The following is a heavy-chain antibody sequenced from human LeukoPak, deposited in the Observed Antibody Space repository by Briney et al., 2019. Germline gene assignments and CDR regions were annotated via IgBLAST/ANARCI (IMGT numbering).Heavy chain of an antibody. Sequence: GGSLRLSCAASGFTFSSYGMHWVRQAPGKGLEWVAVISYDGSNKYYADSVKGRFTISRDNSKNTLYLQMNSLRAEDTAVYYCAKDVASVVAESWPDYWGQGTLVTVSS. CDR1: GFTFSSYG. CDR3: AKDVASVVAESWPDY. V-gene: IGHV3-30*18. CDR2: ISYDGSNK. D-gene: IGHD2-15*01. J-gene: IGHJ4*02.